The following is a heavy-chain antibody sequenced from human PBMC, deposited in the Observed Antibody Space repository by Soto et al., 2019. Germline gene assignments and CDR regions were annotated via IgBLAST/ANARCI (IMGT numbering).Heavy chain of an antibody. CDR3: ARAIDDKGFDY. D-gene: IGHD1-1*01. CDR1: GGSITSADYY. Sequence: SETLSLTCTISGGSITSADYYWTWIRQFPGKGLEWIAYIYSSGSTYYNPSLKSRVTISVDTSNNQFSLEVSSVTAADTAVYYCARAIDDKGFDYWGQGTLVTVSS. CDR2: IYSSGST. J-gene: IGHJ4*02. V-gene: IGHV4-31*03.